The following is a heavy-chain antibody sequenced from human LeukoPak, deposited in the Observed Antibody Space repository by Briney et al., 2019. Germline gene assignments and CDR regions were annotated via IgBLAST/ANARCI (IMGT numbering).Heavy chain of an antibody. D-gene: IGHD5-18*01. CDR1: GFTFSSYS. CDR2: ISSSSSYI. CDR3: ARDFRAYSYGQGY. J-gene: IGHJ4*02. Sequence: PGGSLRLSCAASGFTFSSYSMNWVRQAPGKGLEWVSSISSSSSYIYYADSVKGRFTISRDNAQNSLYLQMNSLRAEDTAVYYCARDFRAYSYGQGYWGQGTLVTVSS. V-gene: IGHV3-21*01.